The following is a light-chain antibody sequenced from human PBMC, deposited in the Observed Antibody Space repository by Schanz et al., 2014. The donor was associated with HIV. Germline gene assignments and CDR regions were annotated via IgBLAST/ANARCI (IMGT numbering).Light chain of an antibody. CDR1: ASNIGHNY. CDR2: VTH. J-gene: IGLJ2*01. CDR3: ATWDNFLNGVV. V-gene: IGLV1-51*01. Sequence: QSVLTQPPSVSAAPGQRVTISCSGSASNIGHNYVSWFQQFPGTTPKLLIYVTHQRPSEIPDRFSGSKTGTSATRAITGLQTEDEGDYYCATWDNFLNGVVFGGGTKLTVL.